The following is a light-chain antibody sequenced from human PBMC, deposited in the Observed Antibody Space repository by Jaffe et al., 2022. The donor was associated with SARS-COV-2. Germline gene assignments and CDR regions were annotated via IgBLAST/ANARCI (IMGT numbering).Light chain of an antibody. CDR2: VAS. CDR3: QQLNTYPLT. J-gene: IGKJ3*01. Sequence: DIQLTQSPSFLSASVGDRVTITCRASQDIRSYLAWFQQKPGKAPKLLIYVASTLQSGVPSRFSGSGSGTEFTLTISSLQPEDFATYYCQQLNTYPLTFGPGTKVDIK. V-gene: IGKV1-9*01. CDR1: QDIRSY.